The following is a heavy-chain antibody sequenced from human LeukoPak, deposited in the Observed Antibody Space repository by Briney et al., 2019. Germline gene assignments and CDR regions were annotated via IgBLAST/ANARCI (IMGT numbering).Heavy chain of an antibody. CDR1: GGSFSGYY. CDR2: INHSGST. Sequence: SETLSLTCAVYGGSFSGYYWSWIRQPPGKGLEWIGEINHSGSTNYNPSLKSRVTISVDTSKNQFSLKLRSVTAATTAVYYCARLTVPDQRITMVRGVIERHFDYWGQGTPVTVSS. V-gene: IGHV4-34*01. D-gene: IGHD3-10*01. CDR3: ARLTVPDQRITMVRGVIERHFDY. J-gene: IGHJ4*02.